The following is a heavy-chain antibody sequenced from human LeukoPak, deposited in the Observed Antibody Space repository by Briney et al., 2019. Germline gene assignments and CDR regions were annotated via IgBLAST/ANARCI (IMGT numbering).Heavy chain of an antibody. CDR1: GYTFTSYG. Sequence: ASVKVSCKASGYTFTSYGISWVRQAPGQGLEWMGWISAYNGNTNYAQKLQGRVTMTTDTSTSTAYMELRSLRSDDTAVYYCARPGHYYDSSGYYYHFDYWGQGTLVTVSS. J-gene: IGHJ4*02. V-gene: IGHV1-18*01. D-gene: IGHD3-22*01. CDR2: ISAYNGNT. CDR3: ARPGHYYDSSGYYYHFDY.